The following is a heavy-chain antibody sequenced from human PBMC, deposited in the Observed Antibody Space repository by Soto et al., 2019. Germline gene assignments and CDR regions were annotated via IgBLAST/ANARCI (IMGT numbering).Heavy chain of an antibody. D-gene: IGHD6-19*01. CDR2: ISTYNGNT. CDR3: ARYGYSSGWYLGTGMDV. J-gene: IGHJ6*02. CDR1: GYSFSDYG. Sequence: QVQLVQSGAEVKKPGASLKVSCQASGYSFSDYGIAWVRQAPGQGLAWVGWISTYNGNTNYAQKFQGRVTMTTGTSANTAYMELRSLRSDDTAMYYCARYGYSSGWYLGTGMDVWGQGTPVTVSS. V-gene: IGHV1-18*04.